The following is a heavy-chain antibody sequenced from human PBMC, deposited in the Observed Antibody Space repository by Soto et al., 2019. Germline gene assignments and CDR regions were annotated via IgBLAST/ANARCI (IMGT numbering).Heavy chain of an antibody. Sequence: VQLLESGGGSVQPGGRLRLSCAASGLTFNNYDMTWVRQAPGKGLDWVSTISGSGGSTYYADSVKGRFTISRDNSKNTVYLQMNSLRVEDTAVYYCANRNYYHSSCYTYPYFDFWGRGSLVTVSS. CDR2: ISGSGGST. D-gene: IGHD3-22*01. CDR1: GLTFNNYD. V-gene: IGHV3-23*01. CDR3: ANRNYYHSSCYTYPYFDF. J-gene: IGHJ4*02.